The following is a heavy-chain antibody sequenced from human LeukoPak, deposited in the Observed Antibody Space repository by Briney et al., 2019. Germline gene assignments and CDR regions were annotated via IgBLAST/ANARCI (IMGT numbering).Heavy chain of an antibody. Sequence: SGGSLRLSCAASGFTFSGYDMHWVRQAPGKGLEWVAVISYDGSNKYYADSVKGRFTISRDNSKNTLYLQMNSLRAEDTAVYYCAKEILTGYYNGLDYWGQGTLVTVSS. CDR3: AKEILTGYYNGLDY. CDR2: ISYDGSNK. CDR1: GFTFSGYD. D-gene: IGHD3-9*01. V-gene: IGHV3-30*18. J-gene: IGHJ4*02.